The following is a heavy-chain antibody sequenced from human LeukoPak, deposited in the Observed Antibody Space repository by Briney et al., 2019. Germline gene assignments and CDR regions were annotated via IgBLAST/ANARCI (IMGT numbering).Heavy chain of an antibody. J-gene: IGHJ4*02. CDR1: GFTFSSYS. CDR3: ASGRGRGIVLMVYGMKES. Sequence: GGSLRLSCAASGFTFSSYSMNWVRQAPGKGLEWVSYISSSSSTIYYADSVKGRFTISRDNAKNSLYLQMNSLRAEDTAVYYCASGRGRGIVLMVYGMKESWGQGTLVTVSS. V-gene: IGHV3-48*01. D-gene: IGHD2-8*01. CDR2: ISSSSSTI.